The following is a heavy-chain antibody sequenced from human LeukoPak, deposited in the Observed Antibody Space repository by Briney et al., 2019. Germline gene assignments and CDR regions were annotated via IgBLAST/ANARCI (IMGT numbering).Heavy chain of an antibody. V-gene: IGHV4-34*01. CDR1: GFTFSSYW. D-gene: IGHD3-10*01. Sequence: PGGSLRLSCAASGFTFSSYWMSWIRQPPGKGLEWIGEINHSGSTNYNPSLKSRVTISVDTSKNQFSLKLSSVTAADTAVYYCARHQRRWKGIMVRGRAFDIWGQGTMVTVSS. CDR2: INHSGST. J-gene: IGHJ3*02. CDR3: ARHQRRWKGIMVRGRAFDI.